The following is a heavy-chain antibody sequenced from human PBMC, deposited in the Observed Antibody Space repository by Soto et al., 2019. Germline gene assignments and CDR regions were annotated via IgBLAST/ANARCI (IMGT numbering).Heavy chain of an antibody. V-gene: IGHV1-46*02. CDR3: ATSLGREFATGDY. D-gene: IGHD2-15*01. Sequence: QAQVVQSGAEVKEPGASVKVSCKTSGYTLNNYYIHWARQAPGQGLQWMGMINVRGGNTFYAQEFQVRVAMTSDTSASTVYMELNGLTSDDTAVYYYATSLGREFATGDYWGQGSLVTVSS. CDR1: GYTLNNYY. CDR2: INVRGGNT. J-gene: IGHJ4*02.